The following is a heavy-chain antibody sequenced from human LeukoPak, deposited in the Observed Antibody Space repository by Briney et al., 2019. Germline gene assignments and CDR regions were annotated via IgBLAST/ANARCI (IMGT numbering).Heavy chain of an antibody. D-gene: IGHD3-10*01. CDR3: AKPSNYYGSATDAFDF. Sequence: SETLSLTCAVYGGSFSGFYWNWIRQPPGKGLEWIGEINHSGSTNYNPSLKSRVTISVDTSKNQFSLKLNSMTAADTAVYYCAKPSNYYGSATDAFDFWGQGTMVTVSS. CDR1: GGSFSGFY. CDR2: INHSGST. J-gene: IGHJ3*01. V-gene: IGHV4-34*01.